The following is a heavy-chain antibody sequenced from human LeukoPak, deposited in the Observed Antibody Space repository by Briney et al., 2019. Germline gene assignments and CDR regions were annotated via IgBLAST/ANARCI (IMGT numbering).Heavy chain of an antibody. J-gene: IGHJ4*02. Sequence: PGRSLRLSCAASGFTFSSYAMHWVRQAPGKGLEWVAVISYDGSNKYYADSVRGRFTISRDNSKNTLYLQMNSLRAEDTAVYYCAKSFLRQQRWAPFDYWGQGTLVTVSS. CDR2: ISYDGSNK. CDR3: AKSFLRQQRWAPFDY. D-gene: IGHD2/OR15-2a*01. V-gene: IGHV3-30-3*02. CDR1: GFTFSSYA.